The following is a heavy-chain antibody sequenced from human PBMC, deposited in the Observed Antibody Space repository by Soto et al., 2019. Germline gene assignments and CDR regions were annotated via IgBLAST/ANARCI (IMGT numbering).Heavy chain of an antibody. V-gene: IGHV3-33*01. D-gene: IGHD5-12*01. CDR1: GFNFRNYG. CDR3: ARLYTWIMDY. CDR2: IWYDGSNK. J-gene: IGHJ4*02. Sequence: QVQLVESGGGVVPPGRSVRLSCAASGFNFRNYGMHWVRQAPGKGLEWVAIIWYDGSNKYYADSVKGRFTISRDNSKNTLHLQIDSLRAEDTAVYYCARLYTWIMDYWGQGIMVTVSS.